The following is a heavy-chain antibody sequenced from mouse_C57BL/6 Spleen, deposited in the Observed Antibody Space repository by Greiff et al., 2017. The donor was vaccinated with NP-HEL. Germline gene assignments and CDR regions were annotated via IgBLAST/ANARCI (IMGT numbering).Heavy chain of an antibody. CDR2: IYPGDGDT. CDR1: GYAFSSSW. V-gene: IGHV1-82*01. CDR3: ARWRAHYYAMDY. Sequence: VQLQQSGPELVKPGASVKISCKASGYAFSSSWMNWVKQRPGKGLEWIGRIYPGDGDTNYNGKFKGKATLTADKSSSTAYMQLSSLTSEDSAVYFCARWRAHYYAMDYWGQGTSVTVSS. D-gene: IGHD3-3*01. J-gene: IGHJ4*01.